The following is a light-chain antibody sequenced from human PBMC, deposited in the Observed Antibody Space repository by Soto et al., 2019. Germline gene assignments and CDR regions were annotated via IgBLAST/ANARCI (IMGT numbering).Light chain of an antibody. Sequence: QSALTQPRSVSGSPGHSVTISCTGTSSDVGAYNYVSWYQQHPGKAPKLMIFDVSKRPSGVPDRFSGSKSGNTASLTISGLQAEDEADYYCCSYAGSYTMVFGGGTKVTVL. CDR2: DVS. V-gene: IGLV2-11*01. J-gene: IGLJ3*02. CDR1: SSDVGAYNY. CDR3: CSYAGSYTMV.